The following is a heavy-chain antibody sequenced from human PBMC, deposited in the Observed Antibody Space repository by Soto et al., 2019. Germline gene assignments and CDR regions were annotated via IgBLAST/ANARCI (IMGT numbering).Heavy chain of an antibody. CDR2: IYHNGRT. CDR3: ARDPFQSAYGDYDAFDI. D-gene: IGHD4-17*01. Sequence: XETLSLTCTVSGGSISPYYWSWIRQPPGKGLEWIGFIYHNGRTNYNPSLESRVTISVDTSNNQFSLKLSSVTAADTAVYYCARDPFQSAYGDYDAFDIWGQGTMVTVSS. V-gene: IGHV4-59*01. J-gene: IGHJ3*02. CDR1: GGSISPYY.